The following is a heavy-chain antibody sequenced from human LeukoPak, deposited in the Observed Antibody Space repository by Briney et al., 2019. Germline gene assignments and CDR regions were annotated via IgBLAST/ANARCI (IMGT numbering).Heavy chain of an antibody. D-gene: IGHD2-2*01. CDR1: GGSISSGSYY. J-gene: IGHJ4*02. V-gene: IGHV4-61*02. Sequence: SQTLSLTCTVSGGSISSGSYYWSWIRQPAGKGLEWIGRVYTSGSTNYNPSLMSRVTISVDTSKNQFSLKLSSVTAADTAVYYCARDNVGAVPAAMADWGQGTLVTVSS. CDR3: ARDNVGAVPAAMAD. CDR2: VYTSGST.